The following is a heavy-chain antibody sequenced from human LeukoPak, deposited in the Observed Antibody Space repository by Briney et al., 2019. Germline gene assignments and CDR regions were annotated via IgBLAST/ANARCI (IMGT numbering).Heavy chain of an antibody. CDR2: ISDSGGNT. CDR1: GFTFSSYA. V-gene: IGHV3-23*01. D-gene: IGHD2-2*01. Sequence: PGGSLRFSCAASGFTFSSYAMSWVRQAPRKGLEWVSAISDSGGNTYYADSVKGRFTISRDNSKNTLYLQMNSLRAEDTAEYYCAKSKLWVPAATDYWGQGTPVTVSS. CDR3: AKSKLWVPAATDY. J-gene: IGHJ4*01.